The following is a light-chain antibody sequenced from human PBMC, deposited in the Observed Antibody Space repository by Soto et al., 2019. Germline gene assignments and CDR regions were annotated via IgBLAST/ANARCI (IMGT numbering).Light chain of an antibody. CDR2: GAS. Sequence: EIVMTQSPATLSVSPGERATLSCRASQSVPSNLAWYQQKPGQAPRLLISGASTRATGIPARFSGSGSGTEFTLIISSLQSEDFAVYYCQQYHHWPWTLGQGTKVDIK. CDR1: QSVPSN. CDR3: QQYHHWPWT. J-gene: IGKJ1*01. V-gene: IGKV3-15*01.